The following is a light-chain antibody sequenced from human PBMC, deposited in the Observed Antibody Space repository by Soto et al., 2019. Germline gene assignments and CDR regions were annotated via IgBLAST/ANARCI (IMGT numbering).Light chain of an antibody. CDR2: GAS. J-gene: IGKJ1*01. Sequence: ELVMTQSPATLSVSPGERATLSCRASQSVSSNLAWYQQKPGQGPRLLIYGASTRATGIPGRFSGSGSGTEFTLTISSLQSEAFAVYYCQQYNNWPRTFGQGTKVDIK. CDR3: QQYNNWPRT. CDR1: QSVSSN. V-gene: IGKV3-15*01.